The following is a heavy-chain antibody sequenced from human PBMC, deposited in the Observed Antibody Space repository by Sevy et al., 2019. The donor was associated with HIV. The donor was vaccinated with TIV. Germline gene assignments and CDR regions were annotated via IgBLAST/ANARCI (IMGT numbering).Heavy chain of an antibody. CDR3: ARIGSTGYSSNWFDP. CDR1: GYTFTSYG. CDR2: ISAYNGNT. D-gene: IGHD3-9*01. Sequence: ASVKVSCKASGYTFTSYGISWVRQAPGQGLEWMGWISAYNGNTNDAQKLQGRVTMTTDTSTSTTYMELRSLRSDDTAVYYCARIGSTGYSSNWFDPWGQGTLVTVSS. V-gene: IGHV1-18*04. J-gene: IGHJ5*02.